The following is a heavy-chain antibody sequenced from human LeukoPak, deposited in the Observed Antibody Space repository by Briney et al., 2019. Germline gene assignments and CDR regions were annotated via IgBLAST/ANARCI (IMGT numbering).Heavy chain of an antibody. J-gene: IGHJ5*02. CDR2: TFYGGST. V-gene: IGHV4-31*03. D-gene: IGHD3-22*01. CDR1: GGSISSGDYY. CDR3: ARAIRGRMIVVPVDTRFDP. Sequence: SQTLSLTCTVSGGSISSGDYYWSWIRQHPEKGLEWIGYTFYGGSTYYNPSLRSRVTISVDTSKNQFSLKLNSVTAADTAVYYCARAIRGRMIVVPVDTRFDPWGQGTLVTVSS.